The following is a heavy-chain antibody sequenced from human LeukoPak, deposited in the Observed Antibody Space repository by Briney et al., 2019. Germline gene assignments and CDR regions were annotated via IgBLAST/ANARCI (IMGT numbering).Heavy chain of an antibody. CDR3: ARFTHCRGGSCSGFDI. J-gene: IGHJ3*02. D-gene: IGHD2-15*01. CDR1: CLGFTKQW. V-gene: IGHV5-51*01. Sequence: ISSQGSCLGFTKQWIGWGRPRTGKGREGMGIIAPGDSDTRDSPSFQGPLTISADKSISTAYLQWSSLKASDTAIYYCARFTHCRGGSCSGFDIWGQGTLVTVSS. CDR2: IAPGDSDT.